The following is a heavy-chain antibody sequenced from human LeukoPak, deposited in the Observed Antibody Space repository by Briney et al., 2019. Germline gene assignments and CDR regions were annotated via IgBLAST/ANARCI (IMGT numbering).Heavy chain of an antibody. J-gene: IGHJ6*04. CDR1: GFTFSSYG. V-gene: IGHV3-33*06. D-gene: IGHD3-3*01. Sequence: GGSLRLSCAASGFTFSSYGMHWVRQAPGKGLEGVAVIWYDGSMIYYADSVKGRFTISRDNSNNTLYLQMNSLKGEDTAVYYCAKDLTDDEMDVWGKGTTVTVSS. CDR3: AKDLTDDEMDV. CDR2: IWYDGSMI.